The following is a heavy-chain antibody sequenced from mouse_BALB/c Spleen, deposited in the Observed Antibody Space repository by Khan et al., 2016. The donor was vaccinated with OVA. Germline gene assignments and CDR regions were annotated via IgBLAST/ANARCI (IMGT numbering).Heavy chain of an antibody. J-gene: IGHJ4*01. CDR1: VYAFSSSW. D-gene: IGHD2-13*01. Sequence: QVQLKQSGPELVKPGASVKISCKASVYAFSSSWMNWVKQRPGQGLEGIGRIYPGDGNTNYNGKFKGKATLTADKSSSTAYMQLSSLTSVDSAVYFCAREDGDYYAMDFWGQGTSVTVSS. CDR3: AREDGDYYAMDF. CDR2: IYPGDGNT. V-gene: IGHV1-82*01.